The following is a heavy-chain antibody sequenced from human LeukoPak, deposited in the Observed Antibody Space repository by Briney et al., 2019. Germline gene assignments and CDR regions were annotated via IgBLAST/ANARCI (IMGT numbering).Heavy chain of an antibody. CDR1: GGTFRSHT. CDR3: TRVNLRGSQYNWFDP. Sequence: ASVKVSCKTSGGTFRSHTFGWVRQAPGQGLEWMGRITPVINSAKYAQKFRDSLTITADTITVTAYMELSSLTPDDTAVYYCTRVNLRGSQYNWFDPWGQGTRVIVSS. D-gene: IGHD1-26*01. CDR2: ITPVINSA. V-gene: IGHV1-69*08. J-gene: IGHJ5*02.